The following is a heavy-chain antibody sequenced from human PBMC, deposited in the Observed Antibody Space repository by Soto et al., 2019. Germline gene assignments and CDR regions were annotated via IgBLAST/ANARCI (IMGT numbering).Heavy chain of an antibody. CDR2: ISWDGGST. D-gene: IGHD2-21*02. J-gene: IGHJ4*02. V-gene: IGHV3-43D*03. CDR3: AKDDSPYCGGDCYLDY. CDR1: GFTFDDYA. Sequence: LSLTCAASGFTFDDYAMHWVRQAPGKGLEWVSLISWDGGSTYYADSVKGRFTISRDNSKNSLYLQMNSLRAEDTALYYCAKDDSPYCGGDCYLDYWGQGTLVTVSS.